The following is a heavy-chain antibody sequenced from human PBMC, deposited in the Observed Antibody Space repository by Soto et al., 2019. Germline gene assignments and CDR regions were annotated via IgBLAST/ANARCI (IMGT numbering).Heavy chain of an antibody. Sequence: SVKVSCKASGGTFSSYAISWVRQAPGQGLEWMGGIIPIFGTANYAQKFQGRVTITADESTSTAYMELSSLRSEDTAVYYCARNSQQLGHYYYGMDVWGQGTTVTVSS. CDR3: ARNSQQLGHYYYGMDV. CDR2: IIPIFGTA. J-gene: IGHJ6*02. V-gene: IGHV1-69*13. D-gene: IGHD6-6*01. CDR1: GGTFSSYA.